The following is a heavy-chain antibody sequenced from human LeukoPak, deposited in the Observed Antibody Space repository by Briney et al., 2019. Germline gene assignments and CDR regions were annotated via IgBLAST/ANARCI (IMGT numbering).Heavy chain of an antibody. CDR1: GGSMSNYY. J-gene: IGHJ4*02. CDR2: VYTSGTT. D-gene: IGHD4-17*01. Sequence: SETLSLTCTVSGGSMSNYYWNWIRQPAGKGPEWIGRVYTSGTTYSKPSLKSRVTMSVDTSKNQFSLNLTSVTAADTGMYYCAGAVTVSRFDYWGQGAVVTVSS. V-gene: IGHV4-4*07. CDR3: AGAVTVSRFDY.